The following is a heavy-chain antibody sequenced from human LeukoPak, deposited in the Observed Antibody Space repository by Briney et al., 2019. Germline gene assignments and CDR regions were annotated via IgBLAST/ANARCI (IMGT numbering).Heavy chain of an antibody. D-gene: IGHD3-9*01. J-gene: IGHJ4*02. CDR3: ARDDYDILTGYQIFDY. Sequence: ASVKVSCKASGYTFTGYYMHWVRQAPGQGLEWMGRINPNSGGTNYAQKFQGRVTMTRDTSISTAYMELSRLRSDDTAVYYCARDDYDILTGYQIFDYWGQGTLVTASS. V-gene: IGHV1-2*06. CDR2: INPNSGGT. CDR1: GYTFTGYY.